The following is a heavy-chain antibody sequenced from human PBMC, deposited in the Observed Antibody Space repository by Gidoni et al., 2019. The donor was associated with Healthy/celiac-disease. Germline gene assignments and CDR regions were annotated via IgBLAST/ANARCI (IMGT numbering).Heavy chain of an antibody. Sequence: QVQLPESGPRLLTPSQTLSPPCTVSAGSIRSGDYYWSWIRQPPGKGLEWIGYIYYSGSTYYNPSLKSRVTISVDTSKNQFSLKLSSVTAADTAVYYCASDPGIAGGGPDYWGQGTLVTVSS. V-gene: IGHV4-30-4*01. CDR2: IYYSGST. CDR3: ASDPGIAGGGPDY. J-gene: IGHJ4*02. D-gene: IGHD6-13*01. CDR1: AGSIRSGDYY.